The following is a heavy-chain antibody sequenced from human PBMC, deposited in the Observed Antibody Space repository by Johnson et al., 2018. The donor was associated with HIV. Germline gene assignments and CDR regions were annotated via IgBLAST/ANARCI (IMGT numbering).Heavy chain of an antibody. CDR1: RFTFSSYA. CDR2: ISYDGSNK. V-gene: IGHV3-30*04. D-gene: IGHD3-22*01. CDR3: ARDQYYDSSAAVGAFDI. J-gene: IGHJ3*02. Sequence: VQLVESGGGVVQPGRSLRLSCAASRFTFSSYAMHWVRQAPGKGLEWVAVISYDGSNKYYADSVKGRFTISRDNSKNTLYQQMNSLRAEDTAVYYCARDQYYDSSAAVGAFDIWGQGTMVTVSS.